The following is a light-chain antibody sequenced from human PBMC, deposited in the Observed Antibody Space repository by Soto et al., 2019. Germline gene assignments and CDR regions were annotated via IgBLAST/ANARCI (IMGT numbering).Light chain of an antibody. CDR3: QRYENLPT. CDR1: QNINNY. CDR2: DAS. V-gene: IGKV1-33*01. J-gene: IGKJ5*01. Sequence: DIQMTQSPSTLSGSVGDRVTITFQASQNINNYLNWYQQKPGRAPKLLIYDASNLEAGVPSRFRGSGSGTDFTFTISRLQPEDIATYHCQRYENLPTFGQGTRLEIK.